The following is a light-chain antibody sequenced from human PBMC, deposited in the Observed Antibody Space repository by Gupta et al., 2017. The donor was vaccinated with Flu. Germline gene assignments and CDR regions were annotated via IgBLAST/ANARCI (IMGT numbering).Light chain of an antibody. Sequence: DIKMTQSPSSLSASVGDRVTITCRASQNINRHLNWYQQKPGKAPNLLIYGASSLQSGVPTRLSGSGSGTDFTLIISSLQPEDFATYYCQQSNSSPLSFGGGTKVEIK. V-gene: IGKV1-39*01. CDR1: QNINRH. CDR2: GAS. J-gene: IGKJ4*01. CDR3: QQSNSSPLS.